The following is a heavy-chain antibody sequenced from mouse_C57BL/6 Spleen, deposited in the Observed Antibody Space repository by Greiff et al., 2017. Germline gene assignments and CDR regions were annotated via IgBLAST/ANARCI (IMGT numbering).Heavy chain of an antibody. CDR3: ASTTVV. V-gene: IGHV1-54*01. CDR2: INPGSGGT. D-gene: IGHD1-1*01. CDR1: GYAFTNYL. Sequence: QVQLKESGAELVRPGTSVKVSCKASGYAFTNYLIEWVKQRPGQGLEWIGVINPGSGGTNYNEKFKGKATLTADKSSSTAYMQLSSLTSEDSAVYFCASTTVVWGQGTLVTVSA. J-gene: IGHJ3*01.